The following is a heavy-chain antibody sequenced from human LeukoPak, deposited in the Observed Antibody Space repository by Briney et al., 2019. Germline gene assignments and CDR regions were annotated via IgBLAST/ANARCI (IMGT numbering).Heavy chain of an antibody. CDR1: GFTFTSYA. V-gene: IGHV3-23*01. CDR2: ISDGGGTT. Sequence: GGSLRLSCAASGFTFTSYAVSWVRRAPQKGLEWVSVISDGGGTTYYADSVKGRFTISRDSSRNTVYLQMNSLSPEDTAVYYCARWLLVAAAGSVWGQEPWSPSP. D-gene: IGHD6-13*01. CDR3: ARWLLVAAAGSV. J-gene: IGHJ4*01.